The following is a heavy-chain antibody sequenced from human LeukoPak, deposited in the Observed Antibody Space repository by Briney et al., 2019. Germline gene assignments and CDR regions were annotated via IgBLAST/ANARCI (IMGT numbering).Heavy chain of an antibody. V-gene: IGHV3-53*01. Sequence: QAGGSLRLSCAASGFTFSSYAMSWVRQAPGKGLEWVSIIYSGGNTYYGDSVKGRFSVSRDSARNTLSLQMSSLRAEDTAVYYCVRDGRKGFRGYDFYDIWGQGTMVTVSS. D-gene: IGHD5-12*01. CDR2: IYSGGNT. J-gene: IGHJ3*02. CDR3: VRDGRKGFRGYDFYDI. CDR1: GFTFSSYA.